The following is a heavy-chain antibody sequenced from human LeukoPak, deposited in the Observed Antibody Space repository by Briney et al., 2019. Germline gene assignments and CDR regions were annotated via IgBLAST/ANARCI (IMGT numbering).Heavy chain of an antibody. V-gene: IGHV3-23*01. CDR2: FDGNGPNT. CDR3: ARVDVLSGG. CDR1: GFTFSSFA. Sequence: PGGSLRLSCAASGFTFSSFAMTWVRQAPGKGLEWVSGFDGNGPNTYYADSVKGRWTISRDNSRNTLYLEMNSLRAEDTAVYYCARVDVLSGGWGQGTLVTVSS. D-gene: IGHD2-8*01. J-gene: IGHJ4*02.